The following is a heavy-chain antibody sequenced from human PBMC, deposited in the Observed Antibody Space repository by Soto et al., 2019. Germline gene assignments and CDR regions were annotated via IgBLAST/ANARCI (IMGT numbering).Heavy chain of an antibody. CDR3: ASRYYGSGSYXNLGYYYGXDV. CDR2: IIPIFGTA. J-gene: IGHJ6*02. D-gene: IGHD3-10*01. Sequence: SVKVSCKASGGTFSSYAISWVRQAPGQGLEWMGGIIPIFGTANYAQKFQGRVTITADESTSTAYMGLSSLRSEDTAVYYCASRYYGSGSYXNLGYYYGXDVWGQGTTVTVSS. CDR1: GGTFSSYA. V-gene: IGHV1-69*13.